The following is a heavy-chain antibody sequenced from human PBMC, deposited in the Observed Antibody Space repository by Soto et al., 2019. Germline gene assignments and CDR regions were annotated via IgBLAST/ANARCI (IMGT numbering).Heavy chain of an antibody. CDR3: ARRGYTFGYDY. CDR1: GFTFSDSF. Sequence: PGGSLRLSCVVSGFTFSDSFMSFILQAPVKGLEWVSTIRSTTGYRNYGASVRGRFIVSSDNAAKTLSLEMNDLRAEDTGVYYCARRGYTFGYDYWGQGVLVTVSS. J-gene: IGHJ4*02. V-gene: IGHV3-11*06. CDR2: IRSTTGYR. D-gene: IGHD5-18*01.